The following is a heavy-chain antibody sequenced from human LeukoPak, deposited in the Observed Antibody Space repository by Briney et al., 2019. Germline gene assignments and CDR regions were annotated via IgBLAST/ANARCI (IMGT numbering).Heavy chain of an antibody. V-gene: IGHV3-23*01. CDR2: ISGSGGST. CDR3: ARSVAGPTNPYDSSGYYV. J-gene: IGHJ4*02. D-gene: IGHD3-22*01. Sequence: PGGSLRLSCAASGFTFSSYAMSWVRQAPGKGLEWVSVISGSGGSTNYADSVKGRFTISRDNSKNTLYLQMNSLRAEDTAVYYCARSVAGPTNPYDSSGYYVWGQGTLVTVSS. CDR1: GFTFSSYA.